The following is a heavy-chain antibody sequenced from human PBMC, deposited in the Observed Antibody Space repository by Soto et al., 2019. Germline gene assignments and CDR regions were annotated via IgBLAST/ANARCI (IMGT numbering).Heavy chain of an antibody. CDR2: IYYSGST. D-gene: IGHD6-13*01. Sequence: SETVSLTCTVSGGSISSYYWSWIRQPPGKGLEWIGYIYYSGSTNYNPSLKSRVTISVDTSKNQFSLKLSSVTAADTAVYYCARDSGIAAAGTISYFDYWGQGTLVTVSS. CDR1: GGSISSYY. V-gene: IGHV4-59*01. CDR3: ARDSGIAAAGTISYFDY. J-gene: IGHJ4*02.